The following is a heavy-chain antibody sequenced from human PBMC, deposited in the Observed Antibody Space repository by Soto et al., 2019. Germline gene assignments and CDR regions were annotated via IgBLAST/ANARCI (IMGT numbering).Heavy chain of an antibody. J-gene: IGHJ4*02. CDR2: ISSSSSYT. Sequence: XGCLGLSCAASGFTFSDYYMSWIRQAPGKGLEWVSYISSSSSYTNYADSVKGRFTISRDNAKNSLYLQMNSLRAEDTAVYYCARIIGGPAPFYYFDYCGQGTLVTVPS. CDR3: ARIIGGPAPFYYFDY. V-gene: IGHV3-11*06. D-gene: IGHD2-15*01. CDR1: GFTFSDYY.